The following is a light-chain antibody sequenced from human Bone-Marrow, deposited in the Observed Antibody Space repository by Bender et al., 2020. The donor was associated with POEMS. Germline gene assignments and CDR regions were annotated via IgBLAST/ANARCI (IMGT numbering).Light chain of an antibody. Sequence: SSELTQDPAVSVALGQTVRITCQGDSLSSYYASWYKQKPSQAPVLVMYGKNNRPSGIPDRFSGSTSGNTASLTITGAQAEDEADYYCNSGDSSGNHRVFGGGTKLTVL. CDR2: GKN. V-gene: IGLV3-19*01. CDR1: SLSSYY. CDR3: NSGDSSGNHRV. J-gene: IGLJ3*02.